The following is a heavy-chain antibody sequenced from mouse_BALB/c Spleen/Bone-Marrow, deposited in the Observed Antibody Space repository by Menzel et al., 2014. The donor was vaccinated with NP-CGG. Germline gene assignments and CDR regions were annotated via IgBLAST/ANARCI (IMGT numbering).Heavy chain of an antibody. Sequence: EVQGVESGGDLVKPGGSLKLSCAASGFTFSSYGMSWVRQTPDKRLEWVATISSGGSYTYYPDSVKGRFTISRDNAKNTLYLQMSSLKSEDTAMYYCARVGRGGRVRPWFAYWGQGTLVSVSA. CDR2: ISSGGSYT. CDR3: ARVGRGGRVRPWFAY. V-gene: IGHV5-6*01. D-gene: IGHD2-14*01. CDR1: GFTFSSYG. J-gene: IGHJ3*01.